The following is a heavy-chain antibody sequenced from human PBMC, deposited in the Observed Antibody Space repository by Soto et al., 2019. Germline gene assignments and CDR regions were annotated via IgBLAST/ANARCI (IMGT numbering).Heavy chain of an antibody. CDR3: TTGYDSRGSNLEY. D-gene: IGHD3-22*01. V-gene: IGHV3-15*01. CDR2: IKSKTDGGTT. CDR1: GFTFSNAW. Sequence: PGGSLTLSCAASGFTFSNAWMSWVRQAPGKGLEWVGRIKSKTDGGTTDYAAPVKGRFTISRDDSKNTLYLQMNSVKNEDTAVYYCTTGYDSRGSNLEYWGQGTLVTVSS. J-gene: IGHJ4*02.